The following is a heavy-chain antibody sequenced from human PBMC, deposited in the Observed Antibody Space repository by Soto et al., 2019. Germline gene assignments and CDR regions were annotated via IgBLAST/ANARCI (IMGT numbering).Heavy chain of an antibody. V-gene: IGHV1-3*01. J-gene: IGHJ3*02. CDR3: ARVWFGIAAAGAFDS. CDR2: INAGNGNT. Sequence: ASVKVSCKASGYTFTSYAMHWVRQAPGQRLEWMGWINAGNGNTKYSQKFQGRVTITRDTSASTAYMELSSLRSEDTAVYYCARVWFGIAAAGAFDSSGQGTMVTVSS. D-gene: IGHD6-13*01. CDR1: GYTFTSYA.